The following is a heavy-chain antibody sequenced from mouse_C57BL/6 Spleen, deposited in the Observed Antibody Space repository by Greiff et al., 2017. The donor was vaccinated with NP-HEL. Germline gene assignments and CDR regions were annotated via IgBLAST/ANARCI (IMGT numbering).Heavy chain of an antibody. CDR3: AKNFDYDAYYYAMDY. D-gene: IGHD2-4*01. CDR1: GFSLTSYG. V-gene: IGHV2-4*01. CDR2: IWSGGST. J-gene: IGHJ4*01. Sequence: VQLQQSGPGLVQPSQSLSITCTVSGFSLTSYGVHWVRQPPGKGLEWLGVIWSGGSTDYNAAFISRLSISKDNSKSQVFFKMNSLQADDTAIYYCAKNFDYDAYYYAMDYWGQGTSVTVSS.